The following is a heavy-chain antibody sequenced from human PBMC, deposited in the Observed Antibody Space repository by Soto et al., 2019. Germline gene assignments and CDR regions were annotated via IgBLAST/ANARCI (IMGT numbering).Heavy chain of an antibody. J-gene: IGHJ4*02. CDR1: GFSFSSYA. V-gene: IGHV3-23*01. D-gene: IGHD5-12*01. Sequence: EVQLLESGGALAQPGGSLRLSCAASGFSFSSYAMIWVRQAPGKGLEWVSAVGDDADYTYYADSVKGRFTISRDNSKNTLYLQMNSLRAEDTAVYYCAKDGYSGYGYYFDYWGQGTLVTVSS. CDR3: AKDGYSGYGYYFDY. CDR2: VGDDADYT.